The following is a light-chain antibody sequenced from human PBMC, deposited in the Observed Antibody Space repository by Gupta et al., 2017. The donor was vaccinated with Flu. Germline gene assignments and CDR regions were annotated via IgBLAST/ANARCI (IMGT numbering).Light chain of an antibody. Sequence: LTQSPSFLSASVGDRVTITCRASQGMSSYLAWHQQKPGKAPKLLISAASTLQREVPSRFSGSGSGTEFTLTISSLQPEDFATYYCQQLHTFGGGTKVEIK. V-gene: IGKV1-9*01. CDR2: AAS. J-gene: IGKJ4*01. CDR1: QGMSSY. CDR3: QQLHT.